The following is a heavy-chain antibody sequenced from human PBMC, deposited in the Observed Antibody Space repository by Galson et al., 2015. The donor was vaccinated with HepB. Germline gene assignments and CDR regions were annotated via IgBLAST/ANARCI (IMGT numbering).Heavy chain of an antibody. V-gene: IGHV3-11*01. Sequence: SLRLSCAASGFTFSDYYMNWIRQVPGKGLEWISYISNGGTATYYADSVKGRFTVSRDNARNSLFLQMNSLRAQDTAVYYCARGARSDGSCNGRDWSGPWGQGSLVTVSS. CDR2: ISNGGTAT. CDR3: ARGARSDGSCNGRDWSGP. CDR1: GFTFSDYY. D-gene: IGHD2-15*01. J-gene: IGHJ5*02.